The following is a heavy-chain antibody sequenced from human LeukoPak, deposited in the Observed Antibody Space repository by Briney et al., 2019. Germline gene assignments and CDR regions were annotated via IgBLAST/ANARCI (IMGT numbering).Heavy chain of an antibody. Sequence: GESLKISCQGSGSRFTSYWIRWVRQVPGKGLEWMGIIYPGDSDTIYSPSFQGQVTISADKSISTAYLQWSSLKASDTAMYYCARQVGIAAAGAFDIWGQGTMVTVSS. CDR2: IYPGDSDT. D-gene: IGHD6-25*01. CDR3: ARQVGIAAAGAFDI. CDR1: GSRFTSYW. J-gene: IGHJ3*02. V-gene: IGHV5-51*01.